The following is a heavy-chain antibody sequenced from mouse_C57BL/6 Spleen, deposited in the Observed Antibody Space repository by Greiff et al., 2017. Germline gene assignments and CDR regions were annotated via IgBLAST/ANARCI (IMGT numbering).Heavy chain of an antibody. D-gene: IGHD1-1*01. Sequence: EVQRVESEGGLVQPGSSMKLSCTASGFTFSDYYMAWVRQVPEKGLEWVANINYDGSSTYYLDSLKSRFIISRDNAKNILYLQMSSLKSEDTATYYCAREGYYYGSSYGYFDVWGTGTTVTVSS. J-gene: IGHJ1*03. CDR2: INYDGSST. V-gene: IGHV5-16*01. CDR3: AREGYYYGSSYGYFDV. CDR1: GFTFSDYY.